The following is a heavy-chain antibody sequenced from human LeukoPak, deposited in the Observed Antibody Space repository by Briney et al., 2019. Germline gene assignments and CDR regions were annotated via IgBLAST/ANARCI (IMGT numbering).Heavy chain of an antibody. D-gene: IGHD6-13*01. CDR3: ARPPYSSSWGSGAFDI. Sequence: ASVKVSCKASGYTFTSYGISWVRQAPGQGLEWMGWISAYNGNTNYAQKFQGRVTMTRNTSISTAYMELSSLRSEDTAVYYCARPPYSSSWGSGAFDIWGQGTMVTVSS. CDR2: ISAYNGNT. CDR1: GYTFTSYG. J-gene: IGHJ3*02. V-gene: IGHV1-18*01.